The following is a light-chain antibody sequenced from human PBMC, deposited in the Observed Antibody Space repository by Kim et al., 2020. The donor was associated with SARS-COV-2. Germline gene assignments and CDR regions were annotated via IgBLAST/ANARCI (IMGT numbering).Light chain of an antibody. CDR2: GAS. CDR1: QGVSSSY. Sequence: LSSRSGAPLPCRAWQGVSSSYLAWYQQKPGQAPSLLIYGASSRATGIPDRFSGSGSGTDFTLTISRLEPEDFAVYYCQQDGSSRTFGQGTKLEI. V-gene: IGKV3-20*01. J-gene: IGKJ2*01. CDR3: QQDGSSRT.